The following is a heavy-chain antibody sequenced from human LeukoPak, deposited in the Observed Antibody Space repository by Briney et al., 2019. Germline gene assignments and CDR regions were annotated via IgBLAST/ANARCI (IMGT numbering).Heavy chain of an antibody. D-gene: IGHD3-16*01. Sequence: GGSLRLSCVASGFTFSNCWMTWVRQAPGKGLEGVAKIKQDGSEKIYVDSVKGRFTISRDNAKSSLYLQMNGLRAEDAAVYYCLRGSSYVWLNYVFDSWGRGTLVVVSS. CDR1: GFTFSNCW. J-gene: IGHJ4*02. V-gene: IGHV3-7*01. CDR3: LRGSSYVWLNYVFDS. CDR2: IKQDGSEK.